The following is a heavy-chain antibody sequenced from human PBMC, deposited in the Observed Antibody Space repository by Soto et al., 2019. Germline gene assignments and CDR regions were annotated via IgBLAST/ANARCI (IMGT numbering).Heavy chain of an antibody. D-gene: IGHD3-16*01. CDR1: EFTFSSYG. CDR2: ISYGGSKK. V-gene: IGHV3-30*18. CDR3: AKGVFTITFGGGKGTPFDI. Sequence: PGRSLRLSWAASEFTFSSYGMHWVRQAPGKGLEWVAVISYGGSKKYYADSVKGRFTISRDNSKNTLYLQMNSLRAEDTAGYYCAKGVFTITFGGGKGTPFDIWGQGTMVTVSS. J-gene: IGHJ3*02.